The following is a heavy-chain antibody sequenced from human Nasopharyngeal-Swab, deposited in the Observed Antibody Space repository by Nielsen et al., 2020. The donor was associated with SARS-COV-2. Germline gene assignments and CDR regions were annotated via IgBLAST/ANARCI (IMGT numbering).Heavy chain of an antibody. CDR2: ISAYNGNT. CDR1: GYTFTSYG. CDR3: ARDPDYGDFLYYYYGMDV. J-gene: IGHJ6*02. D-gene: IGHD4-17*01. V-gene: IGHV1-18*01. Sequence: ASVKVSCKASGYTFTSYGISWVRQAPGQGLEWMGWISAYNGNTNYAQTLQGRVTMTTDTSTSTAYMELRSLRSDDTAVYYCARDPDYGDFLYYYYGMDVWGQGTTVTVSS.